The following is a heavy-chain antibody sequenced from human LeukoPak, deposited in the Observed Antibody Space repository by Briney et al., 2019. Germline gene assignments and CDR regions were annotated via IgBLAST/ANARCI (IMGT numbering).Heavy chain of an antibody. J-gene: IGHJ4*02. D-gene: IGHD6-13*01. CDR3: ARAPYSSSWYLDY. V-gene: IGHV3-66*01. CDR2: IYSGGST. Sequence: GGSLRLSCAASGFTVSSSYMTWVRQAPGKGLDWVSLIYSGGSTHYAGSVKGRFTISRDNSKNTVYLQMNSLRAEDTAVYYCARAPYSSSWYLDYWGQGTLVTVSS. CDR1: GFTVSSSY.